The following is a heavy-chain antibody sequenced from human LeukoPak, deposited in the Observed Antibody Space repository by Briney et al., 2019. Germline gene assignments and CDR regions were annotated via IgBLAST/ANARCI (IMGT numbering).Heavy chain of an antibody. V-gene: IGHV1-2*06. CDR3: ARETLSGARFDP. Sequence: ASVKASCKASGYTFTGYYMHWVRQAPGQGLEWMGRINPNSGGTNYAQKFQGRVTMTRDTSISTAYMELSRLRSDDTAVYYCARETLSGARFDPWGQGTLVTVSS. J-gene: IGHJ5*02. CDR2: INPNSGGT. D-gene: IGHD1-26*01. CDR1: GYTFTGYY.